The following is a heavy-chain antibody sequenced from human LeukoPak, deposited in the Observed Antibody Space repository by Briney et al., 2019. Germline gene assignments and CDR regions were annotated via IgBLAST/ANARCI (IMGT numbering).Heavy chain of an antibody. CDR2: ISWDGGAT. Sequence: GGSLRLSCAASGFTFDDYAMHWVRQAPGKGLDWVSLISWDGGATYYADSVKGRFTISRDNSKNSLYLQMNSLRAEDTALYYCAKDIEPRSATNYFDYWGQGTLVTVSS. CDR3: AKDIEPRSATNYFDY. V-gene: IGHV3-43D*03. D-gene: IGHD1-14*01. CDR1: GFTFDDYA. J-gene: IGHJ4*02.